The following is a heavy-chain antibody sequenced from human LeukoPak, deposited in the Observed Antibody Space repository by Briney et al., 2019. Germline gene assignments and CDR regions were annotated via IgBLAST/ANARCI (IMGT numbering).Heavy chain of an antibody. V-gene: IGHV3-64D*06. CDR1: GFTFSSSA. Sequence: GGSLRLSCSASGFTFSSSAMHWVRQAPGKGLEYVSSITDNGDTTYYADSVKGRFTISRDNSKNTLYLQMSSLRPEDTALYYCVKDRSGTYSFDFWGQGTLVTVSS. CDR3: VKDRSGTYSFDF. D-gene: IGHD1-26*01. CDR2: ITDNGDTT. J-gene: IGHJ4*02.